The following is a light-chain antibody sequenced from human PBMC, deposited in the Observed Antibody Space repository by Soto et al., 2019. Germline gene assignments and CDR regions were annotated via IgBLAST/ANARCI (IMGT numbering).Light chain of an antibody. V-gene: IGKV3-15*01. CDR1: QSVNSK. J-gene: IGKJ2*01. CDR3: QQYNYWPPYT. Sequence: EIVMTQSPATLSVSPGERATLSCRASQSVNSKLAWYQQKPGQAPRLLIYGASTRATGISARFSGSGSGTEFTLTISSLQSEDFAVYYCQQYNYWPPYTFGQGTKLEIK. CDR2: GAS.